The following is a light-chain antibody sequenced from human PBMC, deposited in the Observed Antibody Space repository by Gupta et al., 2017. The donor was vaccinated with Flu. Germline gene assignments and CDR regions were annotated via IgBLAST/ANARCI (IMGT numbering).Light chain of an antibody. CDR1: QSILYSSDNKNY. V-gene: IGKV4-1*01. Sequence: SLGERATINCRSSQSILYSSDNKNYLAWYQQKPGQPPKLLFYWASTRASGVPDRFSGSGSGTDFSLTISSLQAEDVAVYYCQQYDSTPYTFGQGTKLEVK. CDR3: QQYDSTPYT. J-gene: IGKJ2*01. CDR2: WAS.